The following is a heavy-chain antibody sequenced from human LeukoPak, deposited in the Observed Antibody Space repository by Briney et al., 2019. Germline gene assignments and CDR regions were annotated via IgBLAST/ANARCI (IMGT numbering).Heavy chain of an antibody. CDR3: ARATSGIAAAGQLYFDY. J-gene: IGHJ4*02. Sequence: SETLSLTCAVSGSSINSDYYWGWIRQPPGKGLEWIGYIYYSGSTNYNPSLKSRVTISVDTSKNQFSLKLSSVTAADTAVYYCARATSGIAAAGQLYFDYWGQGTLVTVSS. V-gene: IGHV4-61*01. D-gene: IGHD6-13*01. CDR2: IYYSGST. CDR1: GSSINSDYY.